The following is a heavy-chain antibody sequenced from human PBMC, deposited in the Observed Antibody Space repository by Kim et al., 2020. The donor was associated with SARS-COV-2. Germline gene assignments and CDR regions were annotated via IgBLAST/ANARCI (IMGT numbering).Heavy chain of an antibody. J-gene: IGHJ4*02. CDR3: ARYRYSGYDFDY. V-gene: IGHV4-59*10. D-gene: IGHD5-12*01. Sequence: NYPAFLKRRVTISVDTSKNQFSLKLTSVTAADAAVYYCARYRYSGYDFDYWGQGALVTVSS.